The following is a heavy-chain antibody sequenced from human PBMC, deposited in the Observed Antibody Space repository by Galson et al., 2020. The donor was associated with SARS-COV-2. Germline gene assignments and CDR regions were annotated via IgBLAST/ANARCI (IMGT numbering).Heavy chain of an antibody. CDR2: INPSGGST. J-gene: IGHJ4*02. CDR1: GYTFTSYY. Sequence: ASVKVSCKASGYTFTSYYMHWVRQAPGQGLEWMGIINPSGGSTSYAQKFQGRVTMTRDTSTSTVYMELSSLRSEDTAVYYCARDLRVRGVIITEGPGFDYWGQGTLVTVSS. V-gene: IGHV1-46*01. CDR3: ARDLRVRGVIITEGPGFDY. D-gene: IGHD3-10*01.